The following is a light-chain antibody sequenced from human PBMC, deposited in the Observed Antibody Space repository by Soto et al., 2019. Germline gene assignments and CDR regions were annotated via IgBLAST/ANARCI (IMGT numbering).Light chain of an antibody. CDR3: QQYNSYPLT. Sequence: DIQMTQSPSTLSKSVEDKVTITCRASQSISSWLAWYQQKPGKAPKLLIYDASSLESGVPSRFSGSGSGTEFTLTISSLQPDDFATYYCQQYNSYPLTFGQGTKVDIK. J-gene: IGKJ1*01. CDR2: DAS. CDR1: QSISSW. V-gene: IGKV1-5*01.